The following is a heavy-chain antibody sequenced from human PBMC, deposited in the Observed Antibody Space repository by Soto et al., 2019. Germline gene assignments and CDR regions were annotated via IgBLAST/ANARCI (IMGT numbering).Heavy chain of an antibody. D-gene: IGHD5-18*01. CDR3: AKTHNLGPWIQLWHDSSGSGYFDY. Sequence: GGSLRLSCAASGFTFSSYAMSWVRQAPGKGLEWVSAISGSGGSTYYADSVKGRFTISRDNSKNTLYLQMNSLRAEDTAVYYRAKTHNLGPWIQLWHDSSGSGYFDYWGQGTLVTVSS. V-gene: IGHV3-23*01. CDR1: GFTFSSYA. J-gene: IGHJ4*02. CDR2: ISGSGGST.